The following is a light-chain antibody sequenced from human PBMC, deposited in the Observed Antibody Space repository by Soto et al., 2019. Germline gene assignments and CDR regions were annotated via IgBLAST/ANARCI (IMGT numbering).Light chain of an antibody. Sequence: EVVMTQSPASLSASPGERSTLSCICSQTVRNNYLAWYQQKPGQAPRLLIYDASSRATGIPDRFSGGGSGTDFTLTISRLEPEDFAVYYCQQFSSYPLTFGGGTKVDIK. CDR2: DAS. CDR1: QTVRNNY. V-gene: IGKV3-20*01. J-gene: IGKJ4*01. CDR3: QQFSSYPLT.